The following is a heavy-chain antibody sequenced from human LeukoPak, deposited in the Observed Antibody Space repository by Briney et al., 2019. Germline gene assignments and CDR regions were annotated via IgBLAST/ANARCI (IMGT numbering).Heavy chain of an antibody. CDR1: GXTFSYNW. J-gene: IGHJ4*02. D-gene: IGHD5-18*01. CDR3: ARDDTYAYDY. CDR2: IDNDGSST. Sequence: GGSLRLSCAASGXTFSYNWMHWVRQAPGKGLVWVSRIDNDGSSTNYADSVKGRFTISRDNARNTLYLQMNSLRAEDTAVYYCARDDTYAYDYWGQGTLVTVSS. V-gene: IGHV3-74*01.